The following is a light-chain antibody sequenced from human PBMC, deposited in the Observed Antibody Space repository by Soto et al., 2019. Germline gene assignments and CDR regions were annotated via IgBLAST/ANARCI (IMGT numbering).Light chain of an antibody. CDR2: DAS. V-gene: IGKV3-11*01. Sequence: EIVLTQSPATLSLSPGERATLSCRASQSVSSYLAWYQQKPGQAPRLLIYDASNRATGIPARFSGSGSGTDFTLTISSIEPEDFAVYYCQQYGSSRTFGQGTKVDI. CDR3: QQYGSSRT. CDR1: QSVSSY. J-gene: IGKJ1*01.